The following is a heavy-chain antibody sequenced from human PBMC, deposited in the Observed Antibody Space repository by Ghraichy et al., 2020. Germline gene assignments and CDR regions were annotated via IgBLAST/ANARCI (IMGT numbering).Heavy chain of an antibody. Sequence: ASVKVSCKASGYTFTSYDINWVRQATGQGLEWMGWMNPNSGNTGYAQKFQGRVTMTRSTSISTAYMELSSLRSEDTAVYYCARGRGYDSSGYYPYGMDVWGQGTTVTVSS. CDR1: GYTFTSYD. D-gene: IGHD3-22*01. V-gene: IGHV1-8*01. J-gene: IGHJ6*02. CDR2: MNPNSGNT. CDR3: ARGRGYDSSGYYPYGMDV.